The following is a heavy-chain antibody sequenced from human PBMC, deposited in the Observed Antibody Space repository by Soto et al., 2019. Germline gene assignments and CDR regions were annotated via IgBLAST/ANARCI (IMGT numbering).Heavy chain of an antibody. D-gene: IGHD3-16*01. J-gene: IGHJ6*02. Sequence: SLRLSCAASRLTFNTYDMHWVRQAPGKGLQWVALIWSDASREFYADSVKGRFSISRDNSRNTLFLQMNGLRAEDTAVYYCAGEPKGGAYDMDVWGQGTTVTVSS. CDR1: RLTFNTYD. V-gene: IGHV3-33*01. CDR3: AGEPKGGAYDMDV. CDR2: IWSDASRE.